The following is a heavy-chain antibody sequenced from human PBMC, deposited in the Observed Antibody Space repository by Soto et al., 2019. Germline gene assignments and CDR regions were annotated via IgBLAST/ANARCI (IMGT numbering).Heavy chain of an antibody. CDR3: ARIGRYYDSSGYGGLDI. V-gene: IGHV4-39*01. CDR2: IYYSGST. D-gene: IGHD3-22*01. Sequence: QLQLQESGPGLVKPSETLSLTCTVSGGSISSSSYYWGWIRQPPGKGLEWIGSIYYSGSTYYNPSLKSRVTISVDTSKNQFSLKLSSVTAADTAVYYCARIGRYYDSSGYGGLDIWGQGTMVTVSS. CDR1: GGSISSSSYY. J-gene: IGHJ3*02.